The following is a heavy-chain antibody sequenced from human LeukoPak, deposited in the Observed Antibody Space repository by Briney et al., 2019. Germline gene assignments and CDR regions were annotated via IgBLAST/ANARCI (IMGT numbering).Heavy chain of an antibody. J-gene: IGHJ3*02. V-gene: IGHV1-69*01. D-gene: IGHD6-13*01. CDR1: GGTFSSYA. CDR2: IIPIFGTA. Sequence: SVKVSCKASGGTFSSYAISWVRQAPGQGLEWMGGIIPIFGTANYAQKFQGRVTITADESTSTAYMELSSLRSDDTAVYYCARGRQPLDAFDIWGQGTMVTVSS. CDR3: ARGRQPLDAFDI.